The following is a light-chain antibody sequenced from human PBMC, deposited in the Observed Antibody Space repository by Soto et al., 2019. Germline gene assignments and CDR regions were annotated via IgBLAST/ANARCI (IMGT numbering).Light chain of an antibody. J-gene: IGLJ1*01. CDR3: GSWDDSLSGYV. V-gene: IGLV1-47*01. Sequence: QSVLTQPRSASGTPGQRVTISCSGSSSNIGTHYVYWYQHLAGAAPKLLIYRINERPSGVPDRFSASRSGTSASLAISGLRSEDEGDYYCGSWDDSLSGYVFGTGTKVTV. CDR1: SSNIGTHY. CDR2: RIN.